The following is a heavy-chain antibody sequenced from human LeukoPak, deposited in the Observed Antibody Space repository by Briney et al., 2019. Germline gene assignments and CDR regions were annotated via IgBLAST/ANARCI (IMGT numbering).Heavy chain of an antibody. CDR1: GGSFSGYY. Sequence: PSETLSLTCAVYGGSFSGYYWIWIRQPPGKRLEWIGEINHSSSTNYNPSLKSRVTISVDTSKNQFSLNLSSVTAADTAVYYCARGRNRAFDYWGQGTLVTVSS. V-gene: IGHV4-34*01. CDR2: INHSSST. J-gene: IGHJ4*02. CDR3: ARGRNRAFDY. D-gene: IGHD4-11*01.